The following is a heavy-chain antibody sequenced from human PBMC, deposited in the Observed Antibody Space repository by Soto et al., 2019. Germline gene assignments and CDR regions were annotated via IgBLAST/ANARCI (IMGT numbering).Heavy chain of an antibody. CDR1: GGSISGYY. D-gene: IGHD1-1*01. Sequence: SETLSLTCTVSGGSISGYYWSWIRQPPGKGLEWIGYIFYRGNTLYNPSLQSRVTISVDTSKNQFFLGLTSVTAADTAVYYCTRQAIIPKLQYGMDVWGQGTSVTVSS. J-gene: IGHJ6*02. V-gene: IGHV4-59*01. CDR3: TRQAIIPKLQYGMDV. CDR2: IFYRGNT.